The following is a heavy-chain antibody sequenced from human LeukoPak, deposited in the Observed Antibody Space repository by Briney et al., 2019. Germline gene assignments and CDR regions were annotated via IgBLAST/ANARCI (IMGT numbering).Heavy chain of an antibody. Sequence: ASVKVSCKASGYTFTSYAMHWVRQAPGQRLEWMGWINAGNGNTKYSQKFQGRVTITRDTSASTAYMELSSLRSEDTAVYYYARVPGAVAGRAPFDYWGQGTLVTVSS. CDR3: ARVPGAVAGRAPFDY. D-gene: IGHD6-19*01. J-gene: IGHJ4*02. CDR2: INAGNGNT. V-gene: IGHV1-3*01. CDR1: GYTFTSYA.